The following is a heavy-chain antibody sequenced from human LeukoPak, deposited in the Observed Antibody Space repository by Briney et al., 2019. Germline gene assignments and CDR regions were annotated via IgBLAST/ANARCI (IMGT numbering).Heavy chain of an antibody. J-gene: IGHJ6*04. CDR1: GGTFSSYA. Sequence: ASVKVSCKASGGTFSSYAISWVRQAPGQGLEWMGGIIPIFGTANYAQKFQGRVTITADESTSTAYMELSSLRSEDTAVYYCARARYCSGGSCYHDYYYGMDVWGKGTTVTVSS. V-gene: IGHV1-69*13. D-gene: IGHD2-15*01. CDR2: IIPIFGTA. CDR3: ARARYCSGGSCYHDYYYGMDV.